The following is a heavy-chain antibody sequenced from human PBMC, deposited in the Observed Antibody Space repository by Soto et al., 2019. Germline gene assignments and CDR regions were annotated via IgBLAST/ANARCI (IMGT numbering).Heavy chain of an antibody. J-gene: IGHJ3*02. V-gene: IGHV1-3*01. CDR1: GYSFTNYA. CDR3: ARDYRYSLDI. CDR2: INAGNGNT. D-gene: IGHD2-15*01. Sequence: QVQLVQSGAEVKKPGASVKVSCKASGYSFTNYAMHWVRQAPGQRLEWMGWINAGNGNTKYSQKFQGRVTVTRDTSASADYMELSSLRSEDTAVYYCARDYRYSLDIWGQGTLVTVSS.